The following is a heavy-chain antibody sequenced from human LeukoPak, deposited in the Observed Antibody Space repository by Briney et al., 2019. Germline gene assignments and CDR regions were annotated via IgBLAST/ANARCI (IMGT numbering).Heavy chain of an antibody. CDR3: ARQTEWLLDAFDI. J-gene: IGHJ3*02. V-gene: IGHV5-51*01. D-gene: IGHD3-3*01. Sequence: GESLKISCKGSGYSFTSYWIGWVRQMPGKGLEWMGIIYPGDSGTRYSPSFQGQVTISADKSISTAYLQWSSLKASDTAMYYCARQTEWLLDAFDIWGQGTMVTVSS. CDR2: IYPGDSGT. CDR1: GYSFTSYW.